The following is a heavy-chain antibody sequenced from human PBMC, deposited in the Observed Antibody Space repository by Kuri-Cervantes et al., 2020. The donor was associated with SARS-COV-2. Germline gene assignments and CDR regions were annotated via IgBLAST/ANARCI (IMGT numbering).Heavy chain of an antibody. CDR2: IWYDGSNK. J-gene: IGHJ4*02. D-gene: IGHD1-1*01. CDR1: GFTFSSYG. Sequence: LSLTCAASGFTFSSYGVHWVRQAPGKGLEWVAVIWYDGSNKYYADSVKGRFTISRDNSKNTLYLQMNSLRAEDTAVYYCVRDGDHWNFDYWGQGTLVTVSS. CDR3: VRDGDHWNFDY. V-gene: IGHV3-33*01.